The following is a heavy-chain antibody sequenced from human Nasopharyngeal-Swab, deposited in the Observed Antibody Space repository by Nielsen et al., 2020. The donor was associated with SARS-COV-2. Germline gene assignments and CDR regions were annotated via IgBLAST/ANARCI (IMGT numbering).Heavy chain of an antibody. CDR2: INAGNGNT. V-gene: IGHV1-3*01. Sequence: WVRQAPGQRLEWMGWINAGNGNTKYSQKFQGRVTITRDTSASTAYMELSSLRSDDTAVYYCAMVVAGTIDYWGQGTLVTVSS. J-gene: IGHJ4*02. CDR3: AMVVAGTIDY. D-gene: IGHD6-19*01.